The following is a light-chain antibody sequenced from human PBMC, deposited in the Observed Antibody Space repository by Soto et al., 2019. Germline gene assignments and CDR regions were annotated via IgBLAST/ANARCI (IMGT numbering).Light chain of an antibody. CDR1: NNINNY. V-gene: IGKV3-11*01. J-gene: IGKJ4*02. CDR3: QQCTSYPRT. CDR2: DAS. Sequence: QSALTQSSSPGSISTLXCSANNNINNYLGWYQQKPGQAPRFVIYDASNRATGIPVRFSGRGSGTDFTLTISRLEPEDFAVYYCQQCTSYPRTFGGGTKVDIK.